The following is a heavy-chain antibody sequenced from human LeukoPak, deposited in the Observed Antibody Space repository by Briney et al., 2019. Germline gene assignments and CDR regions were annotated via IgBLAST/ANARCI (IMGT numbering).Heavy chain of an antibody. Sequence: PGGSLRLSCAASGFTVSSNYMSWVRQAPGKGLEWVSVIYSGGSTYYADSVKGRFTISRDNSKNTLYLQMNSPRAEDTAVYYCARGRTFWSGYYTHYYGMDVWGQGTTVTVSS. CDR2: IYSGGST. J-gene: IGHJ6*02. D-gene: IGHD3-3*01. V-gene: IGHV3-66*01. CDR1: GFTVSSNY. CDR3: ARGRTFWSGYYTHYYGMDV.